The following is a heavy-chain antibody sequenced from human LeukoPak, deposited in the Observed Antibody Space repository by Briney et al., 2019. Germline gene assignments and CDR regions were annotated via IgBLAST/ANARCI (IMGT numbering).Heavy chain of an antibody. J-gene: IGHJ4*02. CDR3: VKYLMQIGQQTYWMGTFDS. Sequence: SGGSLRLSWSTSGFTFSTYAMHWVRQAPGKGLEYVSGISANGAGTRYSDSVKGRFTISRDNSKNTLYVQMTSLRPEDTAVYYCVKYLMQIGQQTYWMGTFDSWGQGTRVTVSS. V-gene: IGHV3-64*05. D-gene: IGHD2-21*01. CDR2: ISANGAGT. CDR1: GFTFSTYA.